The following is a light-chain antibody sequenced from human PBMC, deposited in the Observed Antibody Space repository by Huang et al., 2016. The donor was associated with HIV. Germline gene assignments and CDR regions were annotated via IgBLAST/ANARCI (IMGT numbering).Light chain of an antibody. J-gene: IGKJ3*01. CDR2: GAS. Sequence: DIQMTQSPSSLSASVGDRVTISCRASQNISDYLNWYQHKLGTAPKLLIFGASNLQSGVPARFSGRGSGTDFTLTINSLEPEDFATYYCQQSYSPHPFTFGPGTEVDTK. V-gene: IGKV1-39*01. CDR1: QNISDY. CDR3: QQSYSPHPFT.